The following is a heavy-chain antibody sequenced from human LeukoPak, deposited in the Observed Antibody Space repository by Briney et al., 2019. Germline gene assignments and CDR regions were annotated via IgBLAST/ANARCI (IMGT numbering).Heavy chain of an antibody. Sequence: PGGSLRLSCAASGFTVSSNYMSWVRQAPGKGLEWVSVIYSGGNTYYADSVKGRFTISRDNSRNTLYLQMNSLRAEDTALYYCARVEAAAGTGSLDSWGQGTLVTVSS. CDR2: IYSGGNT. D-gene: IGHD6-13*01. V-gene: IGHV3-53*01. CDR1: GFTVSSNY. J-gene: IGHJ4*02. CDR3: ARVEAAAGTGSLDS.